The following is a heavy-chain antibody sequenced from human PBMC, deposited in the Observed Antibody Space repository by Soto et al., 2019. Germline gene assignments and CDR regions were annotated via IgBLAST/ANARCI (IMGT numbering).Heavy chain of an antibody. D-gene: IGHD1-26*01. J-gene: IGHJ4*02. CDR3: AKGVIVGAIDFFDY. V-gene: IGHV3-30*18. Sequence: GGSLRLSCAASGFTFSSYGMHWVRQAPGKGLEWVAVISYDGSNKYYADSVKGRFTISRDNSKNTLYLQMNSLRAEDTAVYYCAKGVIVGAIDFFDYWGQGTLVTVSS. CDR2: ISYDGSNK. CDR1: GFTFSSYG.